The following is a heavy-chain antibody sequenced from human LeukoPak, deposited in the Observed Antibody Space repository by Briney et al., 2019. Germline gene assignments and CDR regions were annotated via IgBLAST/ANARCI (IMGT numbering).Heavy chain of an antibody. CDR1: GYTFTSYG. Sequence: GSVKVSCKASGYTFTSYGISWVRQAPGQGLEWMGWISAYNGNTNYAQKLQGRVTMTRDTSIGTAYMELSSLVSEDTAAYYCARIDRLSATPTTDWFDPWGQGTLVTVSS. CDR3: ARIDRLSATPTTDWFDP. CDR2: ISAYNGNT. D-gene: IGHD3-16*02. J-gene: IGHJ5*02. V-gene: IGHV1-18*04.